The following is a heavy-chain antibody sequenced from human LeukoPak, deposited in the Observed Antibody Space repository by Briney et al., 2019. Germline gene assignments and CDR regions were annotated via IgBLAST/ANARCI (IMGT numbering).Heavy chain of an antibody. V-gene: IGHV4-31*03. Sequence: NPSETLSLTCTVSGGSISSGGYYWSWIRQHPGKGLEWIGYIYYSGSTYYNPSLKSRVTISVDTSKNQFSLKLSSVTAADTAVYYCARGWAFPGRIAAAGIIFDYWGQGTLVTVSS. CDR2: IYYSGST. J-gene: IGHJ4*02. D-gene: IGHD6-13*01. CDR3: ARGWAFPGRIAAAGIIFDY. CDR1: GGSISSGGYY.